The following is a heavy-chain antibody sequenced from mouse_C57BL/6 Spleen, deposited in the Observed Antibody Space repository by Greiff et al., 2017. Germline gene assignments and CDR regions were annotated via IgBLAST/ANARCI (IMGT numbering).Heavy chain of an antibody. V-gene: IGHV1-80*01. CDR3: ARGCYYGSSYWYFDV. J-gene: IGHJ1*03. CDR1: GYAFSSYW. D-gene: IGHD1-1*01. CDR2: IYPGDGDT. Sequence: QVQLQQSGAELVKPGASVKISCKASGYAFSSYWMNWVKQRPGKGLEWIGQIYPGDGDTNYNGKFKGKATLTADKSSSTIYVQLCILTSEDSAVYFCARGCYYGSSYWYFDVWGTGTTGTVSS.